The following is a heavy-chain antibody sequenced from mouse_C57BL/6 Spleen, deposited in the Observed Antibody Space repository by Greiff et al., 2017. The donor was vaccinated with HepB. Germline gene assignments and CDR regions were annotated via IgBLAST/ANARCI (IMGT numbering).Heavy chain of an antibody. CDR2: INPNNGGT. D-gene: IGHD1-1*01. CDR1: GYTFTDYN. J-gene: IGHJ3*01. Sequence: EVQLQQSGPELVKPGASVKIPCKASGYTFTDYNMDWVKQSHGKSLEWIGDINPNNGGTIYNQKFKGKATLTVDKSSSTAYMELRSLTSEDTAVYYCARRYDYGSSYNAWFAYWGQGTLVTVSA. CDR3: ARRYDYGSSYNAWFAY. V-gene: IGHV1-18*01.